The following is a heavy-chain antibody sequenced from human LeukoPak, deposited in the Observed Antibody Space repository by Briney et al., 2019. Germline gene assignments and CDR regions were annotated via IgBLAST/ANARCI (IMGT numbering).Heavy chain of an antibody. CDR3: ARLSSFGGFDY. J-gene: IGHJ4*02. CDR1: GGSISSSSYY. CDR2: IYYSGST. Sequence: PSETLSLTCTVSGGSISSSSYYWGWIRQPPGKGLEWIGSIYYSGSTYYNPSLKSRVTISVDTSKNQFSLKLSSVTAADTAVYYCARLSSFGGFDYWGQGTLVTVSS. V-gene: IGHV4-39*01. D-gene: IGHD3-16*01.